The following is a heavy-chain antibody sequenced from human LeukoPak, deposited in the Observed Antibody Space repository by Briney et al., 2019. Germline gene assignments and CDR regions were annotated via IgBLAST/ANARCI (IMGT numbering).Heavy chain of an antibody. CDR3: ASGGPGTRAEYFQH. CDR1: GGTFSSYA. D-gene: IGHD1-1*01. CDR2: IIPIFGTA. Sequence: SVKVSCKASGGTFSSYAISWVRQAPGQWLEWMGGIIPIFGTANYAQKFQGRVTITADESTSTAYMELSSLRSEDTAVYYCASGGPGTRAEYFQHWGQGTLVTVSS. V-gene: IGHV1-69*13. J-gene: IGHJ1*01.